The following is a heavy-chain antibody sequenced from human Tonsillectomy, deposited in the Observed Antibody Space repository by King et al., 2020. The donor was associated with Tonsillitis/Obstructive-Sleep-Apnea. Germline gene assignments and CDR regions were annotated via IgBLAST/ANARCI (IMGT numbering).Heavy chain of an antibody. CDR2: IYYSGST. J-gene: IGHJ4*02. D-gene: IGHD3-10*01. Sequence: QLQESGPGLVKPSETLSLTCTVSGGSISSSSYYWGWIRQPPGKGLEWIGSIYYSGSTYYNPSLKSRVTISVDTSKNQFSLKLSSVTAAGTAGYYCAGHWGGGSGSYYRSPFDYWGQGTLVTVSS. CDR1: GGSISSSSYY. V-gene: IGHV4-39*01. CDR3: AGHWGGGSGSYYRSPFDY.